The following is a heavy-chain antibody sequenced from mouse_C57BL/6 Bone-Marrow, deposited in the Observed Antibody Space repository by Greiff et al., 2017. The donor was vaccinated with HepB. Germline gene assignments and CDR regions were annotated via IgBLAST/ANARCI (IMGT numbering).Heavy chain of an antibody. CDR1: GYSITSGYD. CDR3: ARSRYYGSSDDCYFGV. D-gene: IGHD1-1*01. CDR2: ISYSGST. V-gene: IGHV3-1*01. Sequence: EVKLMESGPGMVKPSQSLSLTCTVTGYSITSGYDWHWIRHFPGNKLEWMGYISYSGSTNYNPNLKSQISITHDTSKNNFFLKLNSVTTEDTATYSCARSRYYGSSDDCYFGVWGTGTTVTVAS. J-gene: IGHJ1*03.